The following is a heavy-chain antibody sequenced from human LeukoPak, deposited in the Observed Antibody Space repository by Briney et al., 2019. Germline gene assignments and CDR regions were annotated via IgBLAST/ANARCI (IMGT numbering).Heavy chain of an antibody. V-gene: IGHV1-2*02. J-gene: IGHJ4*02. Sequence: ASVKVSCKASGYTFTGYYLHWVRQAPGQGLEWMGWINPNSGGTNYAQKSQGRVTMTRDTSISTAYMELSRLRSDDTAVYYCAKHSGYDLSCFEYWGQGTLVTVSS. CDR1: GYTFTGYY. D-gene: IGHD5-12*01. CDR2: INPNSGGT. CDR3: AKHSGYDLSCFEY.